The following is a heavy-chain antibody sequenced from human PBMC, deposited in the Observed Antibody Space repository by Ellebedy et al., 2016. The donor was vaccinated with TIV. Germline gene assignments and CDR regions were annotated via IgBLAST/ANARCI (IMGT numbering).Heavy chain of an antibody. Sequence: MPSETLSLTCSVSGGSIISSSYYWGWIRQPPGKGLEWIGSIYYSGSIYSNPSLKSRVTISVDTSKNQFSLKLSSVTAADTAVYYGARDLITFGGIISYYMDVWGKGTTVTVSS. CDR1: GGSIISSSYY. V-gene: IGHV4-39*07. CDR3: ARDLITFGGIISYYMDV. D-gene: IGHD3-16*02. J-gene: IGHJ6*03. CDR2: IYYSGSI.